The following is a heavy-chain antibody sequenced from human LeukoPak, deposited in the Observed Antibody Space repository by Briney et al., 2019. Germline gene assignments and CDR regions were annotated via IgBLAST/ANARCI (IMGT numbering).Heavy chain of an antibody. CDR3: ARDPYYYGSGSYYYY. J-gene: IGHJ4*02. D-gene: IGHD3-10*01. CDR2: ISYDGSNK. V-gene: IGHV3-30-3*01. CDR1: GFTFSSYA. Sequence: GGSLRLSCAAFGFTFSSYAMHWVRQAPGKGLEWVAVISYDGSNKYYADSVKGRFTISRDNSKNTLYLQMNSLRAEDTAVYYCARDPYYYGSGSYYYYWGQGTLVTVSS.